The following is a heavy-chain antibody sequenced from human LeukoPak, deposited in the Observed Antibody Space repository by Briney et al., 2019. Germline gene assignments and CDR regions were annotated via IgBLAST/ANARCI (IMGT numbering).Heavy chain of an antibody. J-gene: IGHJ2*01. D-gene: IGHD5-24*01. V-gene: IGHV3-20*04. CDR1: GFTFDDYG. CDR2: INWNGGST. CDR3: ARGSWRTEMATLNWYFDL. Sequence: RPGGSLRLSCAASGFTFDDYGMSWVRQAPGKGLEWVSGINWNGGSTGYADSVKGRFTISRDNAKNSLSLQMNSLRAEDTAVYYCARGSWRTEMATLNWYFDLWGRGTLVTVSS.